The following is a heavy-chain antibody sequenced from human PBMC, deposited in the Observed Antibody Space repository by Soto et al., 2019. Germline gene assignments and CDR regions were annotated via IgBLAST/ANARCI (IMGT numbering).Heavy chain of an antibody. CDR1: GFTVSSNY. D-gene: IGHD3-3*01. CDR3: ATTERNTILYYYAMDV. Sequence: PGGSLRLSCAASGFTVSSNYMSWVRQTAGKGLEWVSIIYSGGLTYYADSVKGRFIISRDNSKNTLYLQMNSLRAEDTAVYYCATTERNTILYYYAMDVWGQGTTVTVSS. J-gene: IGHJ6*02. CDR2: IYSGGLT. V-gene: IGHV3-53*01.